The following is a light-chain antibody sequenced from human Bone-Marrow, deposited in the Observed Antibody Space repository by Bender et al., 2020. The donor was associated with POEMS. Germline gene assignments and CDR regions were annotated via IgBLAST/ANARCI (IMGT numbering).Light chain of an antibody. CDR3: VAWDASLNGWV. CDR2: TNN. Sequence: QSVLTQPPSASGTPGQKVTISCSGSSSNIARNSVYWYQQLPGTAPRLLIYTNNERPSGVPDRFSGSKSGTSASLAITGLQSDDEAIYFCVAWDASLNGWVFGGGTKLTVL. V-gene: IGLV1-44*01. CDR1: SSNIARNS. J-gene: IGLJ3*02.